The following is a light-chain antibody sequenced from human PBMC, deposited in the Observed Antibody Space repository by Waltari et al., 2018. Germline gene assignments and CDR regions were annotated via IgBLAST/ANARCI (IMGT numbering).Light chain of an antibody. CDR3: AAWDDRLNAWV. CDR1: SSKIGSNP. Sequence: QSLLSQPPSASGTPGQRAPTSCPERSSKIGSNPVFWSPQLPGTAPKLLIFTNSQRPSGVPDRFSGSKSGTSASLAISGLQSEDEADYYCAAWDDRLNAWVFGGGTKLTVL. V-gene: IGLV1-44*01. CDR2: TNS. J-gene: IGLJ3*02.